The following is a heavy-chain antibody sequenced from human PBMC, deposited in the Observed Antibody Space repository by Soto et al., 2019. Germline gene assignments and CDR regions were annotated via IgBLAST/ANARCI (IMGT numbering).Heavy chain of an antibody. CDR3: AREGGIVGATAADY. CDR2: IYYSGST. D-gene: IGHD1-26*01. CDR1: GGSISSGGYY. V-gene: IGHV4-31*03. Sequence: QVQLQESGPGLVKPSQTLSLTCTVSGGSISSGGYYWSWIRQHPGKGLEWIGYIYYSGSTYYNPSLKSRVTTSVDSSNNKFSLKLSSVTAADTAVYYCAREGGIVGATAADYWGQGTLVTVSS. J-gene: IGHJ4*02.